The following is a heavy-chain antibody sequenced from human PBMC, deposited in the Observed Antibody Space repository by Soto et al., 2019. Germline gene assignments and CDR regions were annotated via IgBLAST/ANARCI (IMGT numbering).Heavy chain of an antibody. J-gene: IGHJ4*02. V-gene: IGHV4-30-4*01. CDR2: IYYSGST. D-gene: IGHD3-22*01. CDR3: ARRSYYYDSSGYYHY. Sequence: SETLSLTCTVSGGSISSGYYYRSWIRQPPGKGLEWIGYIYYSGSTYYNPSLKSRVTISVDTSKNQFSLKLSSVTAADTAVYYCARRSYYYDSSGYYHYWGQGPLVTVSS. CDR1: GGSISSGYYY.